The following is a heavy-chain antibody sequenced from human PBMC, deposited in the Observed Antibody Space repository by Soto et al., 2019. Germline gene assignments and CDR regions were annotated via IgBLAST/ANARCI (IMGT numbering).Heavy chain of an antibody. J-gene: IGHJ6*02. CDR1: GYSFTTYW. CDR2: IHPGESDT. D-gene: IGHD1-20*01. CDR3: SRHEATYYNLYGMDV. Sequence: GESLKISCKSYGYSFTTYWIAWVRQVPGKGLEGMGSIHPGESDTRYSPAFQGQVAISAERSITTAYLQWSSLTASDTGMYYCSRHEATYYNLYGMDVWGEGTRVTV. V-gene: IGHV5-51*01.